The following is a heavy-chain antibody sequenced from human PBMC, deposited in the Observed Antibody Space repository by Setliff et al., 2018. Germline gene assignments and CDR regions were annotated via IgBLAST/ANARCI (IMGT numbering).Heavy chain of an antibody. Sequence: WASVKVSCKASGYTFTGYYMHWVRQAPGQGLEWMGWINPNSGGTNYAQKFQGWVTMTRDTSISTAYMELSRLRSDDTAVYYCASKGGYDFPHYFDYWGQGTLVTVSS. D-gene: IGHD5-12*01. CDR2: INPNSGGT. CDR1: GYTFTGYY. J-gene: IGHJ4*02. V-gene: IGHV1-2*04. CDR3: ASKGGYDFPHYFDY.